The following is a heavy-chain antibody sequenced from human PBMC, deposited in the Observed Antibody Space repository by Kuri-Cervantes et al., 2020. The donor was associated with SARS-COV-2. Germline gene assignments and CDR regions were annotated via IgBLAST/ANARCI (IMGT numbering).Heavy chain of an antibody. D-gene: IGHD2-2*01. CDR2: INPNSGGT. V-gene: IGHV1-2*02. CDR3: ARDIVVVPAASSDY. J-gene: IGHJ4*02. CDR1: GYTFTGYY. Sequence: ASVKVSCKASGYTFTGYYMHWVRQAPGQGLEWMGWINPNSGGTNYAQKFQGRVTMTGDTSISTAYMELSRLRSDDTAVYYCARDIVVVPAASSDYWGQGTLVTVSS.